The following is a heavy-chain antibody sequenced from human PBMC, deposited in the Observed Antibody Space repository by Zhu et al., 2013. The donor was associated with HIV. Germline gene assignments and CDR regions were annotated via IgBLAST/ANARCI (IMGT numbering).Heavy chain of an antibody. CDR1: GYSFTNYY. CDR2: INPSGGSP. Sequence: QVQLVQSGAEMKKPGASVKVSCKASGYSFTNYYMHWVRQAPGQGLEWMGVINPSGGSPDSAQKFQGRVTMTRDTSTSTVYMELSSLRSEDTAVYYCARLGNTQHFDYWGQGTLVTVSS. V-gene: IGHV1-46*03. D-gene: IGHD2-15*01. CDR3: ARLGNTQHFDY. J-gene: IGHJ4*02.